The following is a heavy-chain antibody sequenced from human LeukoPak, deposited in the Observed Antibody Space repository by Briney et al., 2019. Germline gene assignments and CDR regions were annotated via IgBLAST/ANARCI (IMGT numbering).Heavy chain of an antibody. J-gene: IGHJ4*02. V-gene: IGHV1-18*01. Sequence: GASVKVSCKASGYTFTSYRISWVRQAPGQGLEWMGWISANNGNTKYNTKYAQNLQGKVTMTTDISTSTAYMELRTLRSDDTAVYYCARDRDRSGSQSYWGQGTLVTVSS. CDR2: ISANNGNTKYNT. CDR1: GYTFTSYR. D-gene: IGHD1-26*01. CDR3: ARDRDRSGSQSY.